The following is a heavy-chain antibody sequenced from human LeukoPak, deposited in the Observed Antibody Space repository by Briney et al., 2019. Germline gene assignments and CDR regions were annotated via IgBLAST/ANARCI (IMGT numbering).Heavy chain of an antibody. J-gene: IGHJ5*02. CDR2: ISGSGGST. CDR1: GFTFSSYA. V-gene: IGHV3-23*01. CDR3: AKDDSRGSGSSGWFDP. D-gene: IGHD3-10*01. Sequence: QPGGSLRLSCAASGFTFSSYAMSWVRQAPVEGLEWVSAISGSGGSTYYADSVKGRFTISRDNSKNTLYLQMNSLRAEDTAIYYCAKDDSRGSGSSGWFDPWGQGTLVTVSS.